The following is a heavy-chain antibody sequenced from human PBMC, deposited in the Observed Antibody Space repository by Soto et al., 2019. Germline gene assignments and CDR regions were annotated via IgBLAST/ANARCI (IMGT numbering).Heavy chain of an antibody. Sequence: GGSLRLSCAASGFTFDDYTMHWVRQAPGKGLEWVSLISWDGGSTYYADSVKGRFTISRDNSKNSLYLQMNSLRTEDTALYYCAKDITCSGGTCPSFGYYGMDVWGQGTTVTVYS. D-gene: IGHD2-15*01. CDR1: GFTFDDYT. J-gene: IGHJ6*02. CDR3: AKDITCSGGTCPSFGYYGMDV. CDR2: ISWDGGST. V-gene: IGHV3-43*01.